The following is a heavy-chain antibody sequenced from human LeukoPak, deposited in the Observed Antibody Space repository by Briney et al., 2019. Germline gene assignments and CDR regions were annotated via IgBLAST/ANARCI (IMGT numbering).Heavy chain of an antibody. D-gene: IGHD6-19*01. Sequence: GGSLRLSCAASGFTFSSYAMSWVRQAPGKGLEWVSAISGSGGSTYYADSVKGRFTVSRDNSKNTLHLQMNSLRVEDTAVYYCAKDLGTSGWYCDYWGQGTLVTVSS. CDR2: ISGSGGST. CDR1: GFTFSSYA. J-gene: IGHJ4*02. V-gene: IGHV3-23*01. CDR3: AKDLGTSGWYCDY.